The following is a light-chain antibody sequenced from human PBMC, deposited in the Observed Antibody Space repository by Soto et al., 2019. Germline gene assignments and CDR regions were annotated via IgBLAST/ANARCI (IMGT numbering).Light chain of an antibody. Sequence: DIQMTQSPSTLSASVGDRVTITCRASQSISKWLAWYQQKPGKVPNLLISKASTLQSGVPSRCSGSGSGTEFTLTISSLQPDDFATYYCQQYNSNSVWTFGQGTKVEIK. CDR3: QQYNSNSVWT. CDR1: QSISKW. V-gene: IGKV1-5*03. CDR2: KAS. J-gene: IGKJ1*01.